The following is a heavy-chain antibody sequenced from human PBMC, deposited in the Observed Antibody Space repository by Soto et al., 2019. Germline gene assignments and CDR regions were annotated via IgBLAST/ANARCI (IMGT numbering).Heavy chain of an antibody. CDR2: ITITGDTT. CDR3: GKGGGGDHGY. J-gene: IGHJ4*02. D-gene: IGHD2-21*02. Sequence: EVQLVESEGGLVQPGGSLRLSCEASGFIFTTSDMSWVRQAPGKGLEWISSITITGDTTHYADSVKGRFTISRDNSRNTVYLEMNSRGVGATAVYYCGKGGGGDHGYWGQGTLVAVSS. CDR1: GFIFTTSD. V-gene: IGHV3-23*04.